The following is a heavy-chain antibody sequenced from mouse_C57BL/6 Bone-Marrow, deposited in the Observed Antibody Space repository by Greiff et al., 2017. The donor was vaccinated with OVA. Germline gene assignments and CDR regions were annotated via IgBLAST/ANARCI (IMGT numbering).Heavy chain of an antibody. J-gene: IGHJ3*01. V-gene: IGHV1-50*01. Sequence: QVQLQQPGAELVKPGASVKLSCKASGYTFTSYWMQWVKQRPGQGLEWIGDIDPSDSYTNYNQKFKGKATLTVDTSSSTAYMQLSSLTSEDSAVYYCARSGWLLPWFAYWGQGTLVTVSA. D-gene: IGHD2-3*01. CDR1: GYTFTSYW. CDR3: ARSGWLLPWFAY. CDR2: IDPSDSYT.